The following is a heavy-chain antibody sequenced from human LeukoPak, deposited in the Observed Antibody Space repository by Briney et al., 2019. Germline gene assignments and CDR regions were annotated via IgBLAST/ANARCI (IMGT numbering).Heavy chain of an antibody. Sequence: GGSLRLSCAASGITFSKAWMSWVRQAPGKGLEWVGFIRSKAYGGTTEYAASVKGRFTISRDDSKSIAYLQMNSLKTEDTAVYYCTRAPVVGATRGGMSATYYYYMDVWGKGTTVTVSS. V-gene: IGHV3-49*04. CDR3: TRAPVVGATRGGMSATYYYYMDV. CDR1: GITFSKAW. D-gene: IGHD1-26*01. CDR2: IRSKAYGGTT. J-gene: IGHJ6*03.